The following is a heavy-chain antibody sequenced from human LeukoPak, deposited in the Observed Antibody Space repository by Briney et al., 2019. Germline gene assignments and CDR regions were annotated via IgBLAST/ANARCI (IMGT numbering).Heavy chain of an antibody. CDR1: GFTFSSYA. CDR2: ISSNGGST. CDR3: AKDRRKDYGMDV. V-gene: IGHV3-64*01. J-gene: IGHJ6*02. Sequence: PGGSLRLSCAASGFTFSSYAMHWVRQAPGKGLEYVSAISSNGGSTYYANSVKGRLTISRDNSKNTLYLQMGSLRAEDTAVYYCAKDRRKDYGMDVWGQGTTVTVSS.